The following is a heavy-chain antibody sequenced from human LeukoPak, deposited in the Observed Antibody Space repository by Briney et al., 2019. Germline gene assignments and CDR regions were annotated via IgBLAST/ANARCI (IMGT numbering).Heavy chain of an antibody. CDR1: GFTFSSYA. CDR2: ISYDGSNK. D-gene: IGHD4-17*01. J-gene: IGHJ5*02. CDR3: ASEFVTTVTSQGFDP. Sequence: GGSLRLSCAASGFTFSSYAMHWVRQAPGKGLEWVAVISYDGSNKYYADSVRGRFTISRDNSKNTLYLQMNSLRTEDTAVYYCASEFVTTVTSQGFDPWGQGTLDTVSS. V-gene: IGHV3-30*04.